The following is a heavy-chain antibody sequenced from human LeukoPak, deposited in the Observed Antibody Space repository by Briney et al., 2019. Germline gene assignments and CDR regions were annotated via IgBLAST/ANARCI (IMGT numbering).Heavy chain of an antibody. CDR2: IYSGGGT. CDR1: GFTVSSNY. V-gene: IGHV3-53*01. J-gene: IGHJ4*02. Sequence: GGSLRLSCAASGFTVSSNYMSWVRQAPGKGLEWVSVIYSGGGTYYADSVKGRFTISRDNSKNTLYLQMNSLRAEDTAVYYCAKDRGSGYHYFDYWGQGTLVTVSS. CDR3: AKDRGSGYHYFDY. D-gene: IGHD3-22*01.